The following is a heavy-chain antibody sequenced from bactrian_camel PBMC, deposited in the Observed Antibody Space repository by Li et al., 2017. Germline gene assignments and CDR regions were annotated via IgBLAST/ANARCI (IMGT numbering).Heavy chain of an antibody. V-gene: IGHV3S53*01. CDR3: AADRALDDDCYVGSLYTDFAY. CDR2: IDSDGIT. J-gene: IGHJ6*01. D-gene: IGHD3*01. Sequence: VQLVESGGGSVQAGGSLRLSCGASGSIYGDACVGWFRQVPGLEREGIGSIDSDGITTYADSLKARFTISRDNAKSTLYLQMNNLKPEDTAMYYCAADRALDDDCYVGSLYTDFAYWGQGTQVTVS. CDR1: GSIYGDAC.